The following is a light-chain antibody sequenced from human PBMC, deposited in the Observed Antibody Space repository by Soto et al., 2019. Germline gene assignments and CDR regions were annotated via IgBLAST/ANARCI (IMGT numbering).Light chain of an antibody. CDR3: HPYGSSPLT. CDR1: QSVSSSL. J-gene: IGKJ2*01. Sequence: EIVLTQSPGTLSLSPGEGATLSCRASQSVSSSLLAWFQQKPGQAPRLLIHDVSSRATGIPDRFRGSGSGTDCTLSISRLEHEDFAVYYRHPYGSSPLTFVQGTKLEIK. CDR2: DVS. V-gene: IGKV3-20*01.